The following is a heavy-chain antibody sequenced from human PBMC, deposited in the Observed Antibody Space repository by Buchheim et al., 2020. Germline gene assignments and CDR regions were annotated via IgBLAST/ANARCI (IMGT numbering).Heavy chain of an antibody. CDR1: GFTFSSYA. J-gene: IGHJ6*02. CDR3: ARDRYKVAVAGRLNYYYYGMDV. D-gene: IGHD6-19*01. V-gene: IGHV3-30-3*01. CDR2: ISYDGSNK. Sequence: QVQLVESGGGVVQPGRSLRLSCAASGFTFSSYAMHWVRQAPGKGLEWVAVISYDGSNKYYADSVKGRFTISRDTSKNTLYLQMNSLRAEDTAVYYCARDRYKVAVAGRLNYYYYGMDVWGQGTT.